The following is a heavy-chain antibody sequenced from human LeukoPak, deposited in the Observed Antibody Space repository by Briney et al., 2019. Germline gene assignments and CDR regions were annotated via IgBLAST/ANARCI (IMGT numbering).Heavy chain of an antibody. CDR1: GYTFTSYD. D-gene: IGHD3-22*01. Sequence: GASVKVSCKASGYTFTSYDINWVRQATGQGLEWMGWMNPNSGNTGYAQKFQGRVTMTRNTSISTAYMELSSLRSEDTAVYYCARGLTSNYYDSSGYYPTGNWGQRTLVTVSS. CDR3: ARGLTSNYYDSSGYYPTGN. J-gene: IGHJ4*02. CDR2: MNPNSGNT. V-gene: IGHV1-8*01.